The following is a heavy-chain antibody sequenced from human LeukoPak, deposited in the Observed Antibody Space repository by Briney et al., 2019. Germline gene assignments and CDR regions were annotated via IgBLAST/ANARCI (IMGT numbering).Heavy chain of an antibody. Sequence: ASVTVSCTASGYTFTSYYMHWVRQAPGQGLEWMGIINPSGGSTSYAQKFQGRVTMTRDTSTSTVYMELSSLRSEDTAVYYCARASSSLAFDYWGQGTLVTVSS. J-gene: IGHJ4*02. D-gene: IGHD6-13*01. CDR3: ARASSSLAFDY. V-gene: IGHV1-46*01. CDR2: INPSGGST. CDR1: GYTFTSYY.